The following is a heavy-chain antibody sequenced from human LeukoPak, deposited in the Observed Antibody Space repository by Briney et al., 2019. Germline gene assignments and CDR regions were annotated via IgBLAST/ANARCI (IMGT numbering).Heavy chain of an antibody. CDR1: GFTFSSYS. CDR3: ARDNGDYDFWTNYYYYYMDV. J-gene: IGHJ6*03. V-gene: IGHV3-21*01. D-gene: IGHD3-3*01. CDR2: ISSSSSYI. Sequence: GGSLRLSCAASGFTFSSYSMNWVRQAPGKGLEWVSSISSSSSYIYYADSVKGRFTISRDNAKNSLYLQMNSLRAEDTAVYYCARDNGDYDFWTNYYYYYMDVWGKGTTVTVSS.